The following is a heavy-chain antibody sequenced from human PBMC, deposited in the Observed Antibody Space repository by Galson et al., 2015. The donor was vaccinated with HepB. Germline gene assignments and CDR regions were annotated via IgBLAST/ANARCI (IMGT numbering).Heavy chain of an antibody. V-gene: IGHV3-30-3*01. CDR2: ISYDEGVK. CDR3: AKDWEKQEVLPFDS. CDR1: GFTFSTHA. D-gene: IGHD1-26*01. Sequence: SLRLSCAASGFTFSTHAMHWVRQTPGKGLEWVALISYDEGVKYYADSVTGRMTISRDNSMNTLYLEMNNLRSEDTGVYYCAKDWEKQEVLPFDSWGQGTLVTVSS. J-gene: IGHJ4*02.